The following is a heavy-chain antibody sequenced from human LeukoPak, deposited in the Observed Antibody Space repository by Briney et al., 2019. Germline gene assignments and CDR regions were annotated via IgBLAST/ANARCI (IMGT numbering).Heavy chain of an antibody. CDR2: ISSSSSYI. V-gene: IGHV3-21*01. CDR1: GFTFSSYS. D-gene: IGHD3-16*02. Sequence: GGSLRLSCAASGFTFSSYSMNWVRQAPGKGLEWVSSISSSSSYIYYADSVKGRFTISRDNAKNSLYLQMNSLRAEDTAVYYCARDQPSFQLYGYYYYYYMDVWGKGTTVTISS. J-gene: IGHJ6*03. CDR3: ARDQPSFQLYGYYYYYYMDV.